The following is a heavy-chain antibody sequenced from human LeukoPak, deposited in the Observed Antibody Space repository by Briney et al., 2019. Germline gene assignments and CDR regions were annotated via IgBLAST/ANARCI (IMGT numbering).Heavy chain of an antibody. CDR3: AKQMVERPHYYYMDV. J-gene: IGHJ6*03. CDR1: GFIFSSFG. Sequence: GGSLRLSCAASGFIFSSFGMHWVRQAPGKGLEWAAFIQDDESNKFYADSVKGRSTISRDNSKNTLFLQMNSLRPEDTALYYCAKQMVERPHYYYMDVWGKGTTVTVSS. CDR2: IQDDESNK. D-gene: IGHD2-15*01. V-gene: IGHV3-30*02.